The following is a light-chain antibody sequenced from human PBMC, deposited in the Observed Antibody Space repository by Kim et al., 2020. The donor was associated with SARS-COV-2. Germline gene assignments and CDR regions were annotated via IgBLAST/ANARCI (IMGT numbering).Light chain of an antibody. J-gene: IGKJ1*01. CDR1: QVISNY. CDR2: SAS. Sequence: ASVGDGVTITCRASQVISNYLAWYQQKPVRVPRVLIYSASTLLSGVPSRFSGSRSGTDFTLTISSLQPEDVATYYCQKYDSAPWTFGQGTKVDIK. V-gene: IGKV1-27*01. CDR3: QKYDSAPWT.